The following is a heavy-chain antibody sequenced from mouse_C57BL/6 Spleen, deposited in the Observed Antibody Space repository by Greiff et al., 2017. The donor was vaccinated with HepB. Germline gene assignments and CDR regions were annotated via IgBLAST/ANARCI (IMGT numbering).Heavy chain of an antibody. Sequence: VQLQQSGPELVKPGASVKISCKASGYTFTDYYMNWVKQSHGKSLEWIGDINPNNGGTSYNQKFKGKATLTVDKSSSTAYMELRSLTSEDSAVYYCARRGYSYAMDYWGQGPSVTVSS. D-gene: IGHD2-3*01. J-gene: IGHJ4*01. CDR2: INPNNGGT. CDR1: GYTFTDYY. CDR3: ARRGYSYAMDY. V-gene: IGHV1-26*01.